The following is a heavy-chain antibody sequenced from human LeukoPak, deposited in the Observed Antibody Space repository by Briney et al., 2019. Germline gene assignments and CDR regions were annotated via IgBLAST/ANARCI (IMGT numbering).Heavy chain of an antibody. CDR2: ISSSSGTI. CDR3: ARGLDC. V-gene: IGHV3-48*01. Sequence: GGSLRLSCAASGFTFSSYWMHWVRQAPGKGLEWVSYISSSSGTINYADSVKGRFTISRDNAKNSLYLQMNSLRAEDTAVYYCARGLDCWGQGTPVTVSS. CDR1: GFTFSSYW. J-gene: IGHJ4*02.